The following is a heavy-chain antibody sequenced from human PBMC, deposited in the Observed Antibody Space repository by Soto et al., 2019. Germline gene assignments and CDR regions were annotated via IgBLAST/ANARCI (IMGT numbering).Heavy chain of an antibody. J-gene: IGHJ3*02. D-gene: IGHD6-13*01. V-gene: IGHV1-69*04. CDR2: IIPILGIA. CDR3: ARDTGYSIRSGTGDAFDI. Sequence: ASVKVSCKASGGTFSSYTISWVRQAPGQGLEWMGRIIPILGIANYAQKFQGRVTITADKSTSTAYMELSSLRSEDTAVYYCARDTGYSIRSGTGDAFDIWGQGTMVTVSS. CDR1: GGTFSSYT.